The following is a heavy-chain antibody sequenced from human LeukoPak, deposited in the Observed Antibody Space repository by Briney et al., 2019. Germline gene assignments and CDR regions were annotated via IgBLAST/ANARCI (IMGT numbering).Heavy chain of an antibody. D-gene: IGHD1-26*01. CDR2: ISAYNGNT. CDR1: GYTFTSYG. V-gene: IGHV1-18*01. Sequence: GASVKVSCKASGYTFTSYGISWVRQAPGQGLEWMGWISAYNGNTNYAQKLQGRVTMTTDTSTSTAYMELRSLRSDDTAVYYCARDLPGVGATLWFDPWGQGTLVTVSS. CDR3: ARDLPGVGATLWFDP. J-gene: IGHJ5*02.